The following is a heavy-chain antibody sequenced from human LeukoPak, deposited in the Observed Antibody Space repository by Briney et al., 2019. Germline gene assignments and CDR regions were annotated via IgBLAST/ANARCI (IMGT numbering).Heavy chain of an antibody. CDR2: IRYDGSNK. Sequence: GGSLRLSCTASGFTFNSYGMNWVRQAPGKGLEWVAFIRYDGSNKYYADSVKGRFTISRDNSKNTLYLQMNSLRAEDTAVYYCAKGASGSRPLYYYYYMDVWGKGTTVTVSS. CDR1: GFTFNSYG. V-gene: IGHV3-30*02. J-gene: IGHJ6*03. CDR3: AKGASGSRPLYYYYYMDV. D-gene: IGHD1-26*01.